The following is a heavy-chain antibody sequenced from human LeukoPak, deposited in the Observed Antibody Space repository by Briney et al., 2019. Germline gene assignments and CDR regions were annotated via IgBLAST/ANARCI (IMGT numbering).Heavy chain of an antibody. CDR1: GYTFTSYY. CDR3: ARASSTRYYFDY. V-gene: IGHV1-46*01. CDR2: INPSGGST. D-gene: IGHD6-13*01. J-gene: IGHJ4*02. Sequence: ASVKVSCKASGYTFTSYYMHWVRQAPGQGLEWMGIINPSGGSTSYAQKFQGRVTMTRDMSTSTVYMELSSLRSEDTAVYYCARASSTRYYFDYWGQGTLVTVSS.